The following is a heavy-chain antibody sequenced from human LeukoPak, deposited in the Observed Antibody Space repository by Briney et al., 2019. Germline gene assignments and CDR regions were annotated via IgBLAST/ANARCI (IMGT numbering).Heavy chain of an antibody. CDR3: ARAVDTAMVLIGYYYYYYMDV. V-gene: IGHV3-21*01. Sequence: MSGGSLRLSCAASGFTFRSYSMNWVRQAPGKGLEWVSSISSSSSYIYYADSVKGRFTISRDNAKNSLYLQMSSLRAEDTAVYYCARAVDTAMVLIGYYYYYYMDVWGKGTTVTVSS. CDR2: ISSSSSYI. D-gene: IGHD5-18*01. J-gene: IGHJ6*03. CDR1: GFTFRSYS.